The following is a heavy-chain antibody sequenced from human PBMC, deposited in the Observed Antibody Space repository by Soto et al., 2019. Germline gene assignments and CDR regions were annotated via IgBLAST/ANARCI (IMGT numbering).Heavy chain of an antibody. V-gene: IGHV4-59*01. CDR1: GGSISSYY. CDR3: ARSGYYGFYSSYYMDV. J-gene: IGHJ6*03. Sequence: SETLSLTCTVSGGSISSYYWSWIRQPPGKGLEWIGYIYYSGSTNYNPSLKSRVTISVDTSKNQFSLKLSSVTAADTAVYYCARSGYYGFYSSYYMDVWGKGNTLTVSS. CDR2: IYYSGST. D-gene: IGHD4-17*01.